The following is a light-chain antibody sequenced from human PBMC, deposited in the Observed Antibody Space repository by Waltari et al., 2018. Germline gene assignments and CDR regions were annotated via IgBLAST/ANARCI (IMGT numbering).Light chain of an antibody. Sequence: DIQMTQSPSSLSASVGDRVTITCQASQDISNYLNWYQQKPGKAPKLLIYDASNVETGVRSRFRGSGSGTDVTFTISSLQPEDIATYYCQQYDNLPITFGQGTRLEIK. V-gene: IGKV1-33*01. J-gene: IGKJ5*01. CDR2: DAS. CDR1: QDISNY. CDR3: QQYDNLPIT.